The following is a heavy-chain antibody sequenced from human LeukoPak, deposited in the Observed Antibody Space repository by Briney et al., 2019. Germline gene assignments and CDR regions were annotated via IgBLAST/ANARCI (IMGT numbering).Heavy chain of an antibody. CDR1: GYTXTDYY. V-gene: IGHV1-2*02. J-gene: IGHJ4*02. Sequence: ASVKVSCKASGYTXTDYYMHWVRQAPGQGLEWMGWLNPNSGDTNYAQKFQGRVSMTRDSSISTAYMDLSDLRSDDTAVYSCARGRNIEMTTMSGGSDYWGQGTLVTVSS. CDR3: ARGRNIEMTTMSGGSDY. D-gene: IGHD5-24*01. CDR2: LNPNSGDT.